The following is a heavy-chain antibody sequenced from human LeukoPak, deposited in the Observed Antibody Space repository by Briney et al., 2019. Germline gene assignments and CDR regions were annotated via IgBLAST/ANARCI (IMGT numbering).Heavy chain of an antibody. D-gene: IGHD1-20*01. V-gene: IGHV3-30*04. J-gene: IGHJ4*02. CDR2: ISFDGSNK. Sequence: GTSLRLSCAASGFTFSISAMHWVRQAPGKGLEWVAVISFDGSNKYYAYSVKGRFTVSRDNSKSTLFLQMSTLRAEDTAVYYCATLTGTTGSDDYWGQGTLVTVSS. CDR1: GFTFSISA. CDR3: ATLTGTTGSDDY.